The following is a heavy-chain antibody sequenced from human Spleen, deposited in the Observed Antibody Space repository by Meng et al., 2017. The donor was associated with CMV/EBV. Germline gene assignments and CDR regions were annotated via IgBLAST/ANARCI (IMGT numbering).Heavy chain of an antibody. V-gene: IGHV3-72*01. Sequence: GESLKISCAASGFTFSSYSMNWVRQAPGKGLEWVGRSRNKPNSYRPEYAASVKGRFTISRDESKTSLYLPMDSLRTNDTAVYYCVRGHNSFDYWGQGTLVTVSS. J-gene: IGHJ4*02. CDR2: SRNKPNSYRP. CDR3: VRGHNSFDY. CDR1: GFTFSSYS.